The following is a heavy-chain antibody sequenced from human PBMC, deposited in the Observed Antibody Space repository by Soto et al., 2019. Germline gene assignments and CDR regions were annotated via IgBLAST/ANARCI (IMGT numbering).Heavy chain of an antibody. CDR3: AKQVVPHTNAFDL. D-gene: IGHD2-2*01. CDR2: ISYDGSNK. V-gene: IGHV3-30*18. J-gene: IGHJ3*01. Sequence: QVQLVESGGGVVQPGRSLRLSCAASGFTFSSYGIHWVRQAPGKGLEWVAVISYDGSNKNFADSVKGRFTSSRYNSKNTLYLQMNSLRAEDPALYHCAKQVVPHTNAFDLWGQGTMVTVSS. CDR1: GFTFSSYG.